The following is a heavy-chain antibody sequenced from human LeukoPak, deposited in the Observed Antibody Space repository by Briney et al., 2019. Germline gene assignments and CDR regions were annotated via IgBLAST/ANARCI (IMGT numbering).Heavy chain of an antibody. CDR2: INSDGSST. CDR3: ARESPLSTDY. D-gene: IGHD5/OR15-5a*01. Sequence: GGSLRLSCAASGFTFSGYAMSWVRQAPGKGLEWVSRINSDGSSTSYADSVKGRFTISRDNAKNTLYLQMNSLRAEDTAVYYCARESPLSTDYWGQGTLVTVSS. CDR1: GFTFSGYA. J-gene: IGHJ4*02. V-gene: IGHV3-74*01.